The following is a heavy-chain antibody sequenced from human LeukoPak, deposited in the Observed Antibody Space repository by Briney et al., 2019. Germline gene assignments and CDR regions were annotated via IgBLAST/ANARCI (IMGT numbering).Heavy chain of an antibody. CDR1: GFTFSSFA. V-gene: IGHV3-23*01. CDR3: ARNADTAMGPFDY. CDR2: ISGSGGST. D-gene: IGHD5-18*01. J-gene: IGHJ4*02. Sequence: GASLRLSCAASGFTFSSFAMSWVRQAPGKGLEWVSSISGSGGSTYYADSVKGRFTISRDNSKNTLYLQMNSLRAEDTAVYYCARNADTAMGPFDYWGQGTLVTVSS.